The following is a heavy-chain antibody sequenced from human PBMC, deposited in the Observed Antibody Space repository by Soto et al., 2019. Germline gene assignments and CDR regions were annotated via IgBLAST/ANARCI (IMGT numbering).Heavy chain of an antibody. D-gene: IGHD4-4*01. Sequence: EVQLLESGGGLVQPGGSLRLSCAASGFTFTNYAMTWVRQAPGKGLEWVSISSGSGSGGSTNYADSVKGRFTISRDNSKNTLYLQMNSLRVEDTAVYYCATDRDDYRNYVVDYWGQGTLVTVSS. CDR3: ATDRDDYRNYVVDY. CDR1: GFTFTNYA. V-gene: IGHV3-23*01. J-gene: IGHJ4*02. CDR2: SSGSGSGGST.